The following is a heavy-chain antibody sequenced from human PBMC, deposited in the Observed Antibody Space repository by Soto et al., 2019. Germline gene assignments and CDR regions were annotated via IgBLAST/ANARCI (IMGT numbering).Heavy chain of an antibody. D-gene: IGHD3-22*01. CDR1: GGSVSSGSYY. CDR2: IYYSGST. Sequence: SETLSLTCTVSGGSVSSGSYYWSWIRQPPGKGLEWIGYIYYSGSTNYNPSLKSRVTISVDTSKNQFSLKLSSVTAADTAVYYCARDSSGYYYYFDYWGQGTLVTVSS. J-gene: IGHJ4*02. CDR3: ARDSSGYYYYFDY. V-gene: IGHV4-61*01.